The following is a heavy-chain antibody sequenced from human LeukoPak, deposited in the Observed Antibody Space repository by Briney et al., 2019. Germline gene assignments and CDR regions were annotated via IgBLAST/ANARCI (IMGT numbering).Heavy chain of an antibody. D-gene: IGHD2-2*01. CDR2: IYYSGTT. Sequence: SETLSLTCTVSGDSITTYFWSWIRQPPGKGLEWIGYIYYSGTTNYNPSLKSRVTISVDTSKSQVSLKLSSVTAADTAVYYCAGDRAMPTAPGYWFDPRGQGTLVTVSS. V-gene: IGHV4-59*01. CDR3: AGDRAMPTAPGYWFDP. J-gene: IGHJ5*02. CDR1: GDSITTYF.